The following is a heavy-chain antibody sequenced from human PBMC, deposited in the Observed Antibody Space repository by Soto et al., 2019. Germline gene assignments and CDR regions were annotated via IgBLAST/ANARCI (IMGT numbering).Heavy chain of an antibody. CDR2: INAGNGNT. Sequence: EASVKVSCKASGYTFTSYAMHWVRQAPGQRLEWMGWINAGNGNTKYSQKFQGRVTITRDTSASTAYMELSSLRSEDTAVYYCARGVWSGYFDYYYYYMDVWGKGTTVTVSS. V-gene: IGHV1-3*01. CDR3: ARGVWSGYFDYYYYYMDV. D-gene: IGHD3-3*01. J-gene: IGHJ6*03. CDR1: GYTFTSYA.